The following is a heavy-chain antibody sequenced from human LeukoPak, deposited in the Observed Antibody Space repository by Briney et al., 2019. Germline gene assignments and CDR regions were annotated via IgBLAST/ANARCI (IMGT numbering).Heavy chain of an antibody. D-gene: IGHD2/OR15-2a*01. Sequence: TGGYVRLSCAASGFTFSDSAMNWVRQAPGKGLEWLSLINFSGGNTYYADSMKGRFTISRDNSKDTLYLQMNSLRAEDTAIYYCARDKEFSTWGLGTMLTVSS. J-gene: IGHJ3*01. CDR3: ARDKEFST. CDR2: INFSGGNT. CDR1: GFTFSDSA. V-gene: IGHV3-23*01.